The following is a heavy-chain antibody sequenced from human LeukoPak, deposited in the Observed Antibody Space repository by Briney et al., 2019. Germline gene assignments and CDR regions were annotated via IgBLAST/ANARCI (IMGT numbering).Heavy chain of an antibody. CDR2: IIPIFGTA. CDR3: ARGSALLALSFDY. D-gene: IGHD2-15*01. V-gene: IGHV1-69*13. CDR1: GGTFSSYS. Sequence: SVNVSCKASGGTFSSYSISWVRQAPGQGLEWMGGIIPIFGTANHAQKFQGRVTITADESTSTAYMELSSLRSEDTAVYYCARGSALLALSFDYWGQGTLVTVSS. J-gene: IGHJ4*02.